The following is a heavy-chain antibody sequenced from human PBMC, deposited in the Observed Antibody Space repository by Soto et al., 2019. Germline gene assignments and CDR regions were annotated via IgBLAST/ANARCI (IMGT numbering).Heavy chain of an antibody. CDR3: AWGRDPYKNGY. V-gene: IGHV4-61*08. CDR2: LHKSGTS. CDR1: GGPVSTSDDY. D-gene: IGHD2-8*01. Sequence: QVQLQESGPGLVKPSETLSLTCTVSGGPVSTSDDYWSWIRQPPGKGLEWIGFLHKSGTSSYNPSLKGRVTILLDTSKNQFSLRLSSVIAADTAIYYCAWGRDPYKNGYWGQGSLVTVSS. J-gene: IGHJ4*02.